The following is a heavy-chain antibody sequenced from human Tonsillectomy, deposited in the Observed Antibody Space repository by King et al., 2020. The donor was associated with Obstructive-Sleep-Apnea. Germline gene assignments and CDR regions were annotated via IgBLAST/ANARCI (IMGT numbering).Heavy chain of an antibody. CDR2: MTSTGTYI. CDR1: DLPFSSSS. V-gene: IGHV3-21*01. CDR3: ARKEYFGSGTYYSPFDY. J-gene: IGHJ4*02. Sequence: VQLVESGGGLVKPGGSLRLSCVVSDLPFSSSSMNWVRQAPGKGLEWVSSMTSTGTYIYYADSVKGRFTISRDNAKNSLFLQMNSLTVDDTAVYYCARKEYFGSGTYYSPFDYWGQGTLGTVSS. D-gene: IGHD3-10*01.